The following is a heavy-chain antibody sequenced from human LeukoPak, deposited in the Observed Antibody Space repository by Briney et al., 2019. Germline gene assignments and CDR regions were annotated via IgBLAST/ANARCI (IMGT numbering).Heavy chain of an antibody. Sequence: GGSLRLSCAASGFTFSSYSMNWVRQAPGKGLEWVSSISSSSSYIYYADSVKGGVTISSENAKNSLYLPMNSLRAEHTAVYYCARDVTMVRGVSLWGQGTLVTVSS. CDR2: ISSSSSYI. D-gene: IGHD3-10*01. CDR3: ARDVTMVRGVSL. J-gene: IGHJ4*02. V-gene: IGHV3-21*01. CDR1: GFTFSSYS.